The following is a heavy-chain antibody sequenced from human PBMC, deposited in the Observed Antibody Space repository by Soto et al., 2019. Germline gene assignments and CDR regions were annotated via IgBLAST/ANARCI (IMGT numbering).Heavy chain of an antibody. J-gene: IGHJ5*02. CDR1: GGYISNYY. V-gene: IGHV4-59*01. CDR2: IFYSGST. CDR3: AKDSGYNYGYFRWFDP. D-gene: IGHD5-18*01. Sequence: SETMSLTCTVSGGYISNYYWSWIRKTPGRGLEWIGHIFYSGSTNYNPALKSRVTISVDTSKSQFSLKLSSVTAADTAVYYCAKDSGYNYGYFRWFDPWGQGTLVTVSS.